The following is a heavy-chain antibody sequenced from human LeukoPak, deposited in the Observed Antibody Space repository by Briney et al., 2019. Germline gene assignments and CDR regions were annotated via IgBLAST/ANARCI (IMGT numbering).Heavy chain of an antibody. CDR3: ARHASKYYYDSSGYPLSYYYMDV. J-gene: IGHJ6*03. CDR2: INHSGST. V-gene: IGHV4-34*01. CDR1: GGSFSGYY. D-gene: IGHD3-22*01. Sequence: MPSETLSLTCAVYGGSFSGYYWSWIRQPPGKGLEWIGEINHSGSTNYNPSLKSRVTISVDTSKNQFSLKLSSVTAADTAVYYCARHASKYYYDSSGYPLSYYYMDVWGKGTTVTISS.